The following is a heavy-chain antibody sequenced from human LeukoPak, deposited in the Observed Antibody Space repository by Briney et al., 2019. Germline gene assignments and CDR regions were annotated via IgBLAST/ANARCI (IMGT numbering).Heavy chain of an antibody. Sequence: GGSLRLSCAASGFTFDDYGMSWVRQAPGKGLEWASGINWNGGSTGYAVSVKGGFTIYRDNAKNSLYVQMNSLRGEDTALYYCARDTSSSYGSGSDYWGQGTLLSVSS. CDR1: GFTFDDYG. CDR3: ARDTSSSYGSGSDY. CDR2: INWNGGST. V-gene: IGHV3-20*04. D-gene: IGHD3-10*01. J-gene: IGHJ4*02.